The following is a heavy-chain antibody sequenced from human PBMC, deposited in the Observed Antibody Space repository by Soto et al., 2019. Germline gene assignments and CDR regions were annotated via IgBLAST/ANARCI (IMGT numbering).Heavy chain of an antibody. CDR1: GYTFSDYG. V-gene: IGHV1-18*04. D-gene: IGHD5-18*01. CDR2: ISVHNGNT. Sequence: QVQLVQSGAEVRKPGASVRVSCKASGYTFSDYGINWVRQAPGQGLEWMGWISVHNGNTDYAQKVQGRITLTTDTSTSTAYMELRSLRSDDTAVYYCAGGGEESWIQMYYYGMDVWGQGTTVTVSS. J-gene: IGHJ6*02. CDR3: AGGGEESWIQMYYYGMDV.